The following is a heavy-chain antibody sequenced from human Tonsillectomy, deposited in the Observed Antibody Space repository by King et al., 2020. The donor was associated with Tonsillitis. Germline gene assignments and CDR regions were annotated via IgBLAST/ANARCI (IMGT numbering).Heavy chain of an antibody. CDR2: INHSGST. J-gene: IGHJ3*02. CDR1: GGSFSGYY. V-gene: IGHV4-34*01. Sequence: VQLQQWGAGLLKPSETLSLTCAVYGGSFSGYYWRWIRQPPGKGLEWIGKINHSGSTNYNPSLKSRVTISVDTSKNQFSLKLSSVTAADTAVYYCSSSLRFLEFDAFDIWGQGTMVTVSS. CDR3: SSSLRFLEFDAFDI. D-gene: IGHD3-3*01.